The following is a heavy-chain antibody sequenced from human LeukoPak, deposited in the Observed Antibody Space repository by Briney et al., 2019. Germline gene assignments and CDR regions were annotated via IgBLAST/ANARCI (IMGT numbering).Heavy chain of an antibody. CDR2: IIPIFGTA. CDR3: ARDDYGDYRYYYYMDV. J-gene: IGHJ6*03. D-gene: IGHD4-17*01. CDR1: GGTFSSCA. Sequence: SVKVSCKASGGTFSSCAISWVRQAPGQGLEWMGGIIPIFGTANYAQKFQGRVTITTDESTNTAYMELSSLRSEDTAVYYCARDDYGDYRYYYYMDVWGKGTTVTVSS. V-gene: IGHV1-69*05.